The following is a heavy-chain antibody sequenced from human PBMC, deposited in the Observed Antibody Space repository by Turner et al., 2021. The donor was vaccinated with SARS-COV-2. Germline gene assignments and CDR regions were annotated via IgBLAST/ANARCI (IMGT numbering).Heavy chain of an antibody. CDR3: AREPPFCGGDCYFDY. CDR2: ISYDGSNK. J-gene: IGHJ4*02. Sequence: QVQLVESGGGVVQPGRSLRLSCASSGFTFRNYAMHWVRQAPGKGLEGVAVISYDGSNKYYADSVKGRFTISRDNSKNTLYLQMNSLRAEDTAVYYCAREPPFCGGDCYFDYWGQGTLVTVSS. D-gene: IGHD2-21*02. V-gene: IGHV3-30-3*01. CDR1: GFTFRNYA.